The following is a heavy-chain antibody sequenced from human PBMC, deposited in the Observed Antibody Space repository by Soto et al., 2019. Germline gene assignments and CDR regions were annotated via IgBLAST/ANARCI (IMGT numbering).Heavy chain of an antibody. Sequence: QLQLQESGPGLVKPSETLSLTCTVSGGSINNSSFYWGWVRQPPGKRLEWIGSIYYSGNAYYNPSLKSRLTISVDTSKNQFSPNLSSGTAADTAVYFCARRPLVRGIIPYYFDSWGQGTLVTVSS. CDR3: ARRPLVRGIIPYYFDS. D-gene: IGHD3-10*01. J-gene: IGHJ4*02. CDR2: IYYSGNA. V-gene: IGHV4-39*01. CDR1: GGSINNSSFY.